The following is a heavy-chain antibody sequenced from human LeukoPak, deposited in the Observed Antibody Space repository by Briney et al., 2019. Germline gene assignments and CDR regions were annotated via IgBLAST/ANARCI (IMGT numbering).Heavy chain of an antibody. Sequence: GGSLRLSCTASGFTFSSYSMNWVRQAPGKGLQWFSSISTSSSYIYYADSVTGRFTISRDNARNSLYLQMNTLRDEETAVYSXXXXXDGVSSNSRGWFDPWGQGTLVTVSS. CDR1: GFTFSSYS. D-gene: IGHD2-15*01. CDR2: ISTSSSYI. J-gene: IGHJ5*02. V-gene: IGHV3-21*01. CDR3: XXXXDGVSSNSRGWFDP.